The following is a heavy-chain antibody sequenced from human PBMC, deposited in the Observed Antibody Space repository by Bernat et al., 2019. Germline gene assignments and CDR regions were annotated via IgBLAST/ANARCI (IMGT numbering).Heavy chain of an antibody. V-gene: IGHV1-46*01. CDR1: GYTFTSYY. CDR2: INPSGGST. J-gene: IGHJ4*02. CDR3: ARALTTPDGGV. D-gene: IGHD4/OR15-4a*01. Sequence: QVQLVQSGAEVKKPGASVKVSCKASGYTFTSYYMHWVRQAPGQGLEWMGIINPSGGSTSYAQKFRGRVTMTRDTSTSTVYMELSSLRSEDTAVYYCARALTTPDGGVWGQGTLVTVSS.